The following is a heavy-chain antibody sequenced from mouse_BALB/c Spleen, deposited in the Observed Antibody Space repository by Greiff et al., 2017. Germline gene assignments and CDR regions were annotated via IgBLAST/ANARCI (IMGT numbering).Heavy chain of an antibody. J-gene: IGHJ4*01. V-gene: IGHV1-18*01. Sequence: EVQLQESGPELVKPGASVKISCKTSGYTFTEYTMHWVKQSHGKSLEWIGGINPNNGGTSYNQKFKGKATLTVDKSSSTAYMELARLTSEDSAIYYCARRYGSSYSAMDYWGQGTSVTVSS. CDR2: INPNNGGT. CDR1: GYTFTEYT. CDR3: ARRYGSSYSAMDY. D-gene: IGHD1-1*01.